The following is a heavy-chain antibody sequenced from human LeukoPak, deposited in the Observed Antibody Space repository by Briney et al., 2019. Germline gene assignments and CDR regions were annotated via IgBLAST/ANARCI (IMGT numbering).Heavy chain of an antibody. D-gene: IGHD6-6*01. Sequence: QPGGSLRLSCAASRFTFSSYSMNWFRQAPGKGLEWVGFIRSKAYGATTEYAASVKGRFTISRDDSKSIAYLQMNSLKTEDTAVYYCTRDRWQLGGWFDPWGQGTLVTVSS. CDR2: IRSKAYGATT. CDR1: RFTFSSYS. CDR3: TRDRWQLGGWFDP. J-gene: IGHJ5*02. V-gene: IGHV3-49*03.